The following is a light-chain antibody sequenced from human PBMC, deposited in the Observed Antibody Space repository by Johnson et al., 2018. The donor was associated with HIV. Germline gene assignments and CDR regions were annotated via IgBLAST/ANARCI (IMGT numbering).Light chain of an antibody. Sequence: QSVLTQPPSVSAAPGQKVTISCSGSSSNIGNNYVSWYQQLPGTDPKLLIYENNKRPSGIPDRFSGSKSGTSATLGIAGLQTGDEADYYCGTWDSSLSIFVFGTGTKVTVL. V-gene: IGLV1-51*02. CDR2: ENN. CDR1: SSNIGNNY. J-gene: IGLJ1*01. CDR3: GTWDSSLSIFV.